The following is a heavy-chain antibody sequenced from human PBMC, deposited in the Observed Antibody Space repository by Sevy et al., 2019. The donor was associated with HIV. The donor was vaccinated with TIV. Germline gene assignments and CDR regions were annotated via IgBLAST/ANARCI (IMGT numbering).Heavy chain of an antibody. CDR2: LSPKRGST. J-gene: IGHJ6*02. CDR3: ARGGSGDVRNYGYRYYGMDV. V-gene: IGHV1-8*02. CDR1: GDTFNTFD. Sequence: ASVKVSCKASGDTFNTFDINWVRQAPGQGLEWMGWLSPKRGSTGFAQKFQGRLTMTRDTSINTAYMELSSLTSEDTAVYYCARGGSGDVRNYGYRYYGMDVWGQGTTVTVSS. D-gene: IGHD3-10*02.